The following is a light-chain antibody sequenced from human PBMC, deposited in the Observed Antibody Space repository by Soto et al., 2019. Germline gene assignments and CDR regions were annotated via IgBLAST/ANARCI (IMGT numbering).Light chain of an antibody. CDR2: EVD. V-gene: IGLV2-8*01. J-gene: IGLJ1*01. CDR1: SSDVGGYNY. Sequence: QSALTQPPSASGSPGQSVTISCTGTSSDVGGYNYVSWYQHHPGKAPKLIIYEVDERPSGVPDRFSGFKSGNTASLTVSGLQAEDEADYYCSSYVGSNNFPYVFGTGTKVTVL. CDR3: SSYVGSNNFPYV.